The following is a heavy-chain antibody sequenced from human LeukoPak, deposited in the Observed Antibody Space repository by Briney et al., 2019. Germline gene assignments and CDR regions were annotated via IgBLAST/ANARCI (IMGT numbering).Heavy chain of an antibody. CDR3: TTLDDYGRH. J-gene: IGHJ4*02. CDR1: GFTLGNVW. V-gene: IGHV3-15*01. CDR2: IKTKTYGGTT. Sequence: EGSLRLSCAASGFTLGNVWMNWVRQAPGKGLEWVGRIKTKTYGGTTDYAAPVKGRFTISRDDSTNTLYLQMNSLKTEDTAIYYCTTLDDYGRHWGQGTLVTVSS. D-gene: IGHD4-17*01.